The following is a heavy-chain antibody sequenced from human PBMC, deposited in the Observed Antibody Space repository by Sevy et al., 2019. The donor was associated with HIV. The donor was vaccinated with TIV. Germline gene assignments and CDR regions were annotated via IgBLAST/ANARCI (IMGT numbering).Heavy chain of an antibody. Sequence: ASVKVSCKASGYTFIGFYIHWVRQAPGQGLEWMGWINPNNGDTKYAQNFQGWVTMTRDTSISTAYMELSRLKFDDTAIYYCASDLSGGQVGGWFDPWGQRTLVTVSS. V-gene: IGHV1-2*04. D-gene: IGHD2-15*01. CDR3: ASDLSGGQVGGWFDP. CDR2: INPNNGDT. CDR1: GYTFIGFY. J-gene: IGHJ5*02.